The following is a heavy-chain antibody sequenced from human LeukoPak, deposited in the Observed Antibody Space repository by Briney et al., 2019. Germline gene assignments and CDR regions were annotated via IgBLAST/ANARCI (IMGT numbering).Heavy chain of an antibody. CDR3: VSLQGDTGDDY. CDR2: IIPIFGTA. CDR1: GYTFTSYA. V-gene: IGHV1-69*13. D-gene: IGHD3-16*01. Sequence: SVKVSCKASGYTFTSYAISWVRQAPGQGLEWMGGIIPIFGTANYAQKFQGRVTITADESTSTAYMELSSLRSEDTAVYYCVSLQGDTGDDYWGQGTLVTVSS. J-gene: IGHJ4*02.